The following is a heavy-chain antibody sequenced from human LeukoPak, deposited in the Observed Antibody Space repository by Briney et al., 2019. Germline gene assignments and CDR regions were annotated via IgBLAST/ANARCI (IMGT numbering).Heavy chain of an antibody. CDR3: ARGSSGWLFDY. CDR1: GGSISSYY. D-gene: IGHD6-19*01. CDR2: IHTSGST. Sequence: SETLSLTCTVSGGSISSYYWSWIRQPAGKGLEWIGRIHTSGSTNYNPSLKSRVTMSVDTSKNQFSLNLSSVAAADTAVYYCARGSSGWLFDYWGQGTLVTVSS. J-gene: IGHJ4*02. V-gene: IGHV4-4*07.